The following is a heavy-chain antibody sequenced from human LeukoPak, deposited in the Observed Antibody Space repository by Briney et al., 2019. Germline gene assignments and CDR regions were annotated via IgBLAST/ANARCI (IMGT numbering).Heavy chain of an antibody. J-gene: IGHJ5*02. Sequence: GESLKISYKGSGYSFTSYWIGWVRQMPGKGLEWMGIIYPGDSDTRYSPSFQGQVTISADKSISTAYLQWSSLKASDTAMYYCARTYYYGSGSYFNRYNWFDPWGQGTLVTVSS. CDR1: GYSFTSYW. CDR3: ARTYYYGSGSYFNRYNWFDP. D-gene: IGHD3-10*01. CDR2: IYPGDSDT. V-gene: IGHV5-51*01.